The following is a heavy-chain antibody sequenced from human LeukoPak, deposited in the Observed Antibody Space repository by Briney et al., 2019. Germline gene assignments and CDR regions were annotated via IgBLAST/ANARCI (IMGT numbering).Heavy chain of an antibody. CDR3: ASMKDYGDYTPLFDY. Sequence: SETLSLTCTVSGYSISSDSYWGWVRQPPGKGLEWIGSLYHRGSTYYNPSLKSPVTISVDTSKNQFSLKLSSVTAADTAVYYCASMKDYGDYTPLFDYWGQGTLVTVSS. CDR2: LYHRGST. CDR1: GYSISSDSY. J-gene: IGHJ4*02. D-gene: IGHD4-17*01. V-gene: IGHV4-38-2*02.